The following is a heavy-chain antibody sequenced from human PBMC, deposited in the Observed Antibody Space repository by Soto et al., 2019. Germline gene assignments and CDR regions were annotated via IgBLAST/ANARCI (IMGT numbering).Heavy chain of an antibody. CDR3: AGPSSDCGGDCYYFDY. CDR1: GGSFSGYY. CDR2: INHSGST. D-gene: IGHD2-21*02. Sequence: SETLSLTCALYGGSFSGYYWSWIRQPPGKGLEWIGEINHSGSTNYNPSLKSRVTISVDTSKNQFSLKLSSVTAADTAVYYCAGPSSDCGGDCYYFDYWGQGALVTVSS. V-gene: IGHV4-34*01. J-gene: IGHJ4*02.